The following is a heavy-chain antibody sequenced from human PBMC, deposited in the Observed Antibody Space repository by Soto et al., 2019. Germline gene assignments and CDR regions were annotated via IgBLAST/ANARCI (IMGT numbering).Heavy chain of an antibody. CDR3: GRDLTRNDNCIDP. V-gene: IGHV4-30-4*01. CDR2: IYYTGKT. Sequence: SETLSLTGSVCGDYIHVGGYYWTWIRQRPGKGLEWMGYIYYTGKTYYNPSLESRLTMSVDRSKNQFSLRLTSVTAADTAVYFCGRDLTRNDNCIDPWGQGTLVTVSS. J-gene: IGHJ5*02. CDR1: GDYIHVGGYY.